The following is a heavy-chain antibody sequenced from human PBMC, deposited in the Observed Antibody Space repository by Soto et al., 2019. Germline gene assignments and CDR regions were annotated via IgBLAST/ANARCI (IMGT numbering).Heavy chain of an antibody. CDR2: IIPIFGTT. J-gene: IGHJ4*02. CDR3: ARVFPDGWVEPGVVRGYLDT. V-gene: IGHV1-69*01. Sequence: QVQLVQSGAEVKEPGSAVKVSCKAPADSFSSYGISWVRQAPGQGLEWMGGIIPIFGTTNYAEKFQGRVTIPADESTNTADMELSSLRSEDTALYYCARVFPDGWVEPGVVRGYLDTWGRGTLVTVSS. D-gene: IGHD3-3*01. CDR1: ADSFSSYG.